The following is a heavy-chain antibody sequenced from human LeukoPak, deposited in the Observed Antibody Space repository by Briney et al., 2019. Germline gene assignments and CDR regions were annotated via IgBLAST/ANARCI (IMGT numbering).Heavy chain of an antibody. CDR3: TREPFEANIYYGMDV. J-gene: IGHJ6*02. CDR1: AFTFTSYE. CDR2: SSSGGTTI. V-gene: IGHV3-48*03. Sequence: VGSLRPSSAASAFTFTSYEMNWVAQAPGQGLECVTHSSSGGTTIYYAGSVQGRFTISRDNAKTTLYLQMNSLRAEDTAVYYGTREPFEANIYYGMDVWGQGTTVTVSS. D-gene: IGHD2/OR15-2a*01.